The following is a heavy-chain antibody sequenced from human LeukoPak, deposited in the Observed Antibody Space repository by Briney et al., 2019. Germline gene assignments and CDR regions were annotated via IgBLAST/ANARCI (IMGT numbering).Heavy chain of an antibody. V-gene: IGHV4-4*07. CDR3: ARSLMDEAAA. CDR1: GDSISSDY. D-gene: IGHD6-13*01. J-gene: IGHJ4*02. Sequence: SETLFLTCTVSGDSISSDYWNWIRQPAGKGLEWIGRIYSSGSTNYNPSLKSRITMSVDTSKNQFSLKLSSVTAADTAVYYCARSLMDEAAAWGQGTLVTVSS. CDR2: IYSSGST.